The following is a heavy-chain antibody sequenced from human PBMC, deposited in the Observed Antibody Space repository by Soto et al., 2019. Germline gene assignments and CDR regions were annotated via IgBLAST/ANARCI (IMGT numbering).Heavy chain of an antibody. J-gene: IGHJ4*02. Sequence: AGWSLRLSCAASGLTFSSYAMSWVRRAPGKGLDWGSAIGGSGGRTYYAASEKGRFTTSRDHSKNPLYLQMTSLRAEDTVAYYCAQAHHQVRLLGHQIYFDYRVRVTLGAVAS. D-gene: IGHD1-26*01. CDR2: IGGSGGRT. CDR3: AQAHHQVRLLGHQIYFDY. V-gene: IGHV3-23*01. CDR1: GLTFSSYA.